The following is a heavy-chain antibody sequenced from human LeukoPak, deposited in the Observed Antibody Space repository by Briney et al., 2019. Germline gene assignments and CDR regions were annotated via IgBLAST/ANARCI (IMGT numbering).Heavy chain of an antibody. V-gene: IGHV3-30*18. CDR3: AKDLRSSGYVDY. CDR2: ISYDGSNK. J-gene: IGHJ4*02. D-gene: IGHD6-19*01. Sequence: GGSVRLSCAASGFTFSIYGMHWARQAPGEGLEWVTVISYDGSNKYYVDSVKGRFTISRDNSKNTQYLQMNSLRAEDTDVYYCAKDLRSSGYVDYWGQGTLVTVSS. CDR1: GFTFSIYG.